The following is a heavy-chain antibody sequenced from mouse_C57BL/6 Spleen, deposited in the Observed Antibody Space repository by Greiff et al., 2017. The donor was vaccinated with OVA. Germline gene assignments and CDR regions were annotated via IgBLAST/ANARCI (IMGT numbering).Heavy chain of an antibody. CDR2: IDPSASYT. CDR1: GYTFTSYW. V-gene: IGHV1-59*01. Sequence: VQLQQPGAELVRPGTSVKLSCKASGYTFTSYWMHWVKQRPGQGLEWIGVIDPSASYTNYNQKFTGKATLPVDTSYSTAYMQLSILTSEDSAVYYCSRSGSSLMDYWGQGTSVTVSS. D-gene: IGHD1-1*01. CDR3: SRSGSSLMDY. J-gene: IGHJ4*01.